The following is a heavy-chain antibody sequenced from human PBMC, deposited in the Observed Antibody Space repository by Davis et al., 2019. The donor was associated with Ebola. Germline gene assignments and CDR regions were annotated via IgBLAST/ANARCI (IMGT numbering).Heavy chain of an antibody. V-gene: IGHV4-39*02. CDR1: GGSINSDNYY. Sequence: SETLSLTCTVSGGSINSDNYYWGWIRQPPGKGLEWIGSIYYSGSTYYNPSLKSRVTISVDTSKNHFSLKLNSVTASDTALYYCAREESSSGGYFDYWGPGTLVSVSS. D-gene: IGHD6-6*01. CDR2: IYYSGST. CDR3: AREESSSGGYFDY. J-gene: IGHJ4*02.